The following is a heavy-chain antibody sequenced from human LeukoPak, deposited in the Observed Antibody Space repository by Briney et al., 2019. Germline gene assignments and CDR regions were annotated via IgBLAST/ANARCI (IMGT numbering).Heavy chain of an antibody. J-gene: IGHJ4*01. CDR3: ARDPGISPAAGTLFDY. V-gene: IGHV1-2*04. Sequence: ASVKVSCKASGYTFTGYYMHWVRQAPAQGLEWMGWINPNSGGTNYAQKFQGWVTMTRDTSISTAYMELSRLRSDDTAVYYCARDPGISPAAGTLFDYWGQGTLVTVSS. D-gene: IGHD6-13*01. CDR2: INPNSGGT. CDR1: GYTFTGYY.